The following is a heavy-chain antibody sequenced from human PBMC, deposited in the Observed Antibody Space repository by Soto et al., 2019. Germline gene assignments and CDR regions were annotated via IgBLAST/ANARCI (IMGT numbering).Heavy chain of an antibody. D-gene: IGHD3-10*01. Sequence: ASVKVSCKASGYTFTSYAMHWVRQAPGQRLEWMGWSNAGNGNTKYSQKFQGRVTITRDTSASTAYMELSSLRSEDTAVYYCARDRSGVLWFGEFDDAFDIWGQRTMVTVSS. CDR2: SNAGNGNT. CDR1: GYTFTSYA. J-gene: IGHJ3*02. V-gene: IGHV1-3*01. CDR3: ARDRSGVLWFGEFDDAFDI.